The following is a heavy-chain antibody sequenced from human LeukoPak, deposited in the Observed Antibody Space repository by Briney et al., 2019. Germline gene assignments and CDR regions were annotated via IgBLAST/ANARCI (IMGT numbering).Heavy chain of an antibody. CDR2: INHSGST. V-gene: IGHV4-34*01. CDR1: GGSFSGYY. Sequence: SETLSLTCAVYGGSFSGYYWSWIRQPPGKGLEWIGEINHSGSTNYNPSLKSRVTISVDTPKNQFSLKLSSVTAADTAVYYCARALMKYYYYYMDVWGKGTTVTVSS. CDR3: ARALMKYYYYYMDV. J-gene: IGHJ6*03.